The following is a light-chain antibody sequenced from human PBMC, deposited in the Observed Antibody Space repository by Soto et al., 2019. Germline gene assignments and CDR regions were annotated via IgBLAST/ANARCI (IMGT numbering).Light chain of an antibody. CDR2: GDN. V-gene: IGLV1-40*01. CDR1: TSNIGAGYD. Sequence: QPVLTQPPSVSGAPGQTVTISCTGSTSNIGAGYDVHWYQQVPGTAPKLLIYGDNNRPSGVPDRFSDSKSGTSASLAITGLQAEDEADYYCQSYDSSLSGVVFGGGTKLTVL. CDR3: QSYDSSLSGVV. J-gene: IGLJ2*01.